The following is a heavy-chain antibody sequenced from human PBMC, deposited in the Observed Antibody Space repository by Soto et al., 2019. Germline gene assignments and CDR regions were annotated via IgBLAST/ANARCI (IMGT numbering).Heavy chain of an antibody. CDR1: GGSISSSSYY. D-gene: IGHD3-3*01. V-gene: IGHV4-39*01. CDR3: AQGFLEWLSLFFDY. CDR2: IYYSGST. Sequence: SETLSLTCTVSGGSISSSSYYWGWIRQPPGKGLEWIGSIYYSGSTYYNPSLKSRVTISVNTSKNQFSLKLSSVTAADTAVYYYAQGFLEWLSLFFDYWGQGTLVTVSS. J-gene: IGHJ4*02.